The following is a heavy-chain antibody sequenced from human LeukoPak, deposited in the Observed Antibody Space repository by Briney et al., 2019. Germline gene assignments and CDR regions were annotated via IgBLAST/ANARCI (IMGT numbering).Heavy chain of an antibody. V-gene: IGHV3-30-3*01. D-gene: IGHD5/OR15-5a*01. J-gene: IGHJ4*02. Sequence: GGSLRPSCAASGFTFSSYAMHWVRQAPGKGLEWVAVISYDGSNKYYADSVKGRFTISRDNSKNTLYLQMNSLRAEDTAVYYCAKVSWESTNQDFDCWGQGTLVTVSS. CDR3: AKVSWESTNQDFDC. CDR2: ISYDGSNK. CDR1: GFTFSSYA.